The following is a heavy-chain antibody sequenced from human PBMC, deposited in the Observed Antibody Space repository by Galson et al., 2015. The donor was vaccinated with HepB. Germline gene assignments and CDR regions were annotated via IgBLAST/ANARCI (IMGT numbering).Heavy chain of an antibody. Sequence: SGAEVKKPGESLRLSCAASGFTFSSYAMSWVRQAPGKGLEWVSAISGSGGSTYYADSVKGRFTISRDNSKNTLYLQMNSLRAEDTAVYYCAKEGHTWLSGYYNDAFDIWGQGTMVTVSS. CDR2: ISGSGGST. J-gene: IGHJ3*02. D-gene: IGHD3-22*01. V-gene: IGHV3-23*01. CDR3: AKEGHTWLSGYYNDAFDI. CDR1: GFTFSSYA.